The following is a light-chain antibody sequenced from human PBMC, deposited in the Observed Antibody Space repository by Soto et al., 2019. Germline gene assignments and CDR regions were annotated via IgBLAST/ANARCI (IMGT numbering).Light chain of an antibody. CDR2: AAS. Sequence: DIQMTQSPSSLSASVGDRVTITCRASQSISSYLNWYQQKPGKAPKLLIYAASSLQSGVPSRFSGSGSGTDFTLTISSLQPEDFATYYCQQYDNLPLFTFGPGTKVDIK. CDR1: QSISSY. V-gene: IGKV1-39*01. CDR3: QQYDNLPLFT. J-gene: IGKJ3*01.